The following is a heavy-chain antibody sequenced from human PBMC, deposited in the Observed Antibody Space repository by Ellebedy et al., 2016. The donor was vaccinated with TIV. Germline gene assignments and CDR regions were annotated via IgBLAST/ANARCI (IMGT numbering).Heavy chain of an antibody. CDR3: ARDGGDYGDYSLDP. J-gene: IGHJ5*02. Sequence: GESLKISXAASGFTFSSYSMSWVRQAPGKGLEWVSSISSSSSYIYYADSVKGRFTISRDNAKNSLYLQMNSLRAEDTAVYYCARDGGDYGDYSLDPWGQGTLVTVSS. CDR2: ISSSSSYI. CDR1: GFTFSSYS. D-gene: IGHD4-17*01. V-gene: IGHV3-21*01.